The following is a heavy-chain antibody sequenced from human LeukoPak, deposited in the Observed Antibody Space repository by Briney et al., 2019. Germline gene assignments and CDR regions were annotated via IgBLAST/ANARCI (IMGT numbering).Heavy chain of an antibody. CDR2: IYSGGST. CDR3: ARGIIAAAGTD. V-gene: IGHV3-53*01. J-gene: IGHJ4*02. D-gene: IGHD6-13*01. Sequence: RSGGSLRLSCAASGFTVSSNYMSWVRQAPGKGLEWVSVIYSGGSTYYADSVKGRFTISRDNSKNTLYLQMSSLRAEDTAVYYCARGIIAAAGTDWGQGTLVTVSS. CDR1: GFTVSSNY.